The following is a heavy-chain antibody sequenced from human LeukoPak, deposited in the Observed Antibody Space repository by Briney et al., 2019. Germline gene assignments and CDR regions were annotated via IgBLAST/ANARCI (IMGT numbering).Heavy chain of an antibody. CDR1: GGSISSYY. D-gene: IGHD3-10*01. CDR2: IYYSGST. J-gene: IGHJ4*02. V-gene: IGHV4-59*01. Sequence: SETLSLTCTVSGGSISSYYWSWSRQPPGKGLEWIGYIYYSGSTNYNPSLKSRVTISVDTSKNQFSLKLSSVTAADTAVYYCARSPPNYYASGSSYLDYWGQGTLVTVSS. CDR3: ARSPPNYYASGSSYLDY.